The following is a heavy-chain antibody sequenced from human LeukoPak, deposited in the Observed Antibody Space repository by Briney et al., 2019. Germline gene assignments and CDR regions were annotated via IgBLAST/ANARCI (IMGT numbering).Heavy chain of an antibody. Sequence: GGSLRLSCAASGFTFDAYAMHWVRQAPGKGLEWVSSVSWNSKSIGYADSVKGRFTISRDNAKNSLTLQMNSLGTEDTAFYYCAKGVAGVISTAMQSWGQGTLVTVSS. J-gene: IGHJ5*02. D-gene: IGHD2-2*01. V-gene: IGHV3-9*01. CDR3: AKGVAGVISTAMQS. CDR1: GFTFDAYA. CDR2: VSWNSKSI.